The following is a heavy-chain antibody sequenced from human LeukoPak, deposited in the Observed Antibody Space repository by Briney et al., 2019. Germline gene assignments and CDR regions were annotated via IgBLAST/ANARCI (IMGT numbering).Heavy chain of an antibody. V-gene: IGHV3-9*01. D-gene: IGHD4-23*01. CDR1: GFAFHNYA. J-gene: IGHJ6*02. CDR3: AKDAGGNGAYFYAMDV. Sequence: GGSLRLSCVGSGFAFHNYAMHWVRRPPGKGLEWVSAINWNSDTKAYADSVKGRFTISRDRARDSLYLQMDSLRPEDTALYYCAKDAGGNGAYFYAMDVWGQGTSVTVSS. CDR2: INWNSDTK.